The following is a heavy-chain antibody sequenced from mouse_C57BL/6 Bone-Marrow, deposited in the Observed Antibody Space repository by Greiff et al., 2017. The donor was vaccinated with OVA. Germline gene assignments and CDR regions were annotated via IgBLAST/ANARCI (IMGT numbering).Heavy chain of an antibody. J-gene: IGHJ2*01. CDR1: GFTINGDY. CDR2: IDPENGAT. Sequence: VQLQQSGAELVRPGASVKLSCTASGFTINGDYMHCVKQRPEQGLEWIGWIDPENGATEYASKFQGKATITADTSSTTAYLQLRSLTSEDAAVYYCSTIDYFDYWGRGTTLTVTS. CDR3: STIDYFDY. V-gene: IGHV14-4*01.